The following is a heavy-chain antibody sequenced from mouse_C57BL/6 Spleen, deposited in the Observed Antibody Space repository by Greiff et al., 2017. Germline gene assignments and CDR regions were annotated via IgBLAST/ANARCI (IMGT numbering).Heavy chain of an antibody. J-gene: IGHJ3*01. D-gene: IGHD1-1*01. CDR3: ARDYGSSEGFAY. V-gene: IGHV1-59*01. Sequence: VQLQQPGAELVRPGTSVKLSCKASGYTFTSYWMHWVKQRPGQGLEWIGVIDPSDSYTNYNQKFKGKATLTVDTSSSTAYMQLSSLTSEDSAVYYCARDYGSSEGFAYWGQGTLVTVSA. CDR1: GYTFTSYW. CDR2: IDPSDSYT.